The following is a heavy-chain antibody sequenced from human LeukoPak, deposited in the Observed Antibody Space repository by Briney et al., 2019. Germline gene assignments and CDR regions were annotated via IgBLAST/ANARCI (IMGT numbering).Heavy chain of an antibody. Sequence: SETLSLTCTVSGGSISNYYWSWIRQPPGKGLEWVGYIYYSETTNYNPSLKSRVTISEDTSKNQFSLKLSSVTAADTAVYYCARAYYYDSSGYSLGGFDPWGQGILVTVSS. V-gene: IGHV4-59*01. CDR1: GGSISNYY. D-gene: IGHD3-22*01. J-gene: IGHJ5*02. CDR2: IYYSETT. CDR3: ARAYYYDSSGYSLGGFDP.